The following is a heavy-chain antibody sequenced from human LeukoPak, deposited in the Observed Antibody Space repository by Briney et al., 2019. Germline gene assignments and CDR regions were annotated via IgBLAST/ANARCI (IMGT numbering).Heavy chain of an antibody. D-gene: IGHD3-22*01. CDR1: GGSISSYY. Sequence: SETLSLTCTVSGGSISSYYWGWIRQPAGKGLEWIGRIYTSGSTNYNPSLKSRVTMSVDTSKNQFSLKLSSVTAADTAVYYCARDRYYYDSSGYYRLDYWGQGTLVTVSS. J-gene: IGHJ4*02. CDR3: ARDRYYYDSSGYYRLDY. V-gene: IGHV4-4*07. CDR2: IYTSGST.